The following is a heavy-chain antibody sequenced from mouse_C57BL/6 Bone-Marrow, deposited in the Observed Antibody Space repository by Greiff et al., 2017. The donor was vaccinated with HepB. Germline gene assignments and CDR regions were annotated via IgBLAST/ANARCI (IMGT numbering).Heavy chain of an antibody. D-gene: IGHD2-12*01. CDR1: GYTFTDYY. Sequence: EVQLQQSGPVLVKPGASVKMSCKASGYTFTDYYMNWVKQSHGKSLEWIGVINPYNGGTSYNQKLKGKATLTVDKSSSTAYMELNSLTSEDSAVYYCALRRGAWFAYWGQGTLVTVSA. J-gene: IGHJ3*01. CDR3: ALRRGAWFAY. V-gene: IGHV1-19*01. CDR2: INPYNGGT.